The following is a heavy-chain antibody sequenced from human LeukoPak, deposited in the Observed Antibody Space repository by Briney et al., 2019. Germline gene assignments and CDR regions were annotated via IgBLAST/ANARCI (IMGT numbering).Heavy chain of an antibody. D-gene: IGHD2-2*02. J-gene: IGHJ4*02. CDR3: ATRQDIVVVPAAI. Sequence: GGSLRLSCAASGFIFSTYDMNWVRQAPGKGLEWVSLITTGSHYIYYADSVRGRFTISRDNAKNSLYLQMNSLRAEDTAVYYCATRQDIVVVPAAIWGQGTLVTVSS. CDR2: ITTGSHYI. CDR1: GFIFSTYD. V-gene: IGHV3-21*04.